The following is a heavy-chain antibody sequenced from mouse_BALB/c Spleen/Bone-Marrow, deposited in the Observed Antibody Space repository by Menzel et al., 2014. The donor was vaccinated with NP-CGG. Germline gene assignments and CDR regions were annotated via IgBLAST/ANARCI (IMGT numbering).Heavy chain of an antibody. CDR2: INPSSNYT. Sequence: QVQLQQSGAELAGPGASLKMSCRTSGYTFNSYTVHWIKQRPGQGLEWIGYINPSSNYTNYNQKFKDKATLTADKSSNTAYMQLSSLTSEDSAVYYCARSMIIYFAMDYWGQGTSVTVSS. CDR1: GYTFNSYT. D-gene: IGHD2-3*01. V-gene: IGHV1-4*01. CDR3: ARSMIIYFAMDY. J-gene: IGHJ4*01.